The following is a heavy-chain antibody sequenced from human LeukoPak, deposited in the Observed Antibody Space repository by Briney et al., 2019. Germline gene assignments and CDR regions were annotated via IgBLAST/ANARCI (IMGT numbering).Heavy chain of an antibody. V-gene: IGHV4-59*01. D-gene: IGHD5-12*01. CDR2: IYYSGST. Sequence: SETLSLTCTVSGGSISSYYWSWIRQPPGKGLEWIGYIYYSGSTNYNPSLKSRVTISVDTSKNQFSLKLSSVTAADTAVYYCARGYRLRSRRPPYLSLDAFDIWGQGTMVTVSS. CDR1: GGSISSYY. J-gene: IGHJ3*02. CDR3: ARGYRLRSRRPPYLSLDAFDI.